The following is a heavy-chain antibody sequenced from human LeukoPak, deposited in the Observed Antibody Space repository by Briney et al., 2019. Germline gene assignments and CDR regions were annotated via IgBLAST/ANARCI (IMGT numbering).Heavy chain of an antibody. V-gene: IGHV1-8*01. J-gene: IGHJ4*02. CDR3: ARGLGDYNTDWFPVSGY. D-gene: IGHD3-9*01. CDR2: MNPGNGDT. Sequence: WASVKVSCKASGYTFTTHDLTWVRQATGQGLEWMGWMNPGNGDTAYAQKFQGRVAMTRDTSMSTAYMELNNLGSEDTAIYYCARGLGDYNTDWFPVSGYWGQGTPVTVSS. CDR1: GYTFTTHD.